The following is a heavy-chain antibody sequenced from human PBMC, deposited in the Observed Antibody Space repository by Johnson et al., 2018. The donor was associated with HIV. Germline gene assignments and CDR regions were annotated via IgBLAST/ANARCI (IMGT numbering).Heavy chain of an antibody. D-gene: IGHD3-10*01. Sequence: EVQLVESGGGLIQPGGSLRLSCAASDFTVGSNYISWFRQAPGKGLQGVAVISGGGCTYYADSVKGRFTISRDNSKNTLYLQMNSLRAEDTAVYYCTRPDYYGSGTSDVFDIWGQGTMVTVSS. J-gene: IGHJ3*02. CDR1: DFTVGSNY. V-gene: IGHV3-53*01. CDR3: TRPDYYGSGTSDVFDI. CDR2: ISGGGCT.